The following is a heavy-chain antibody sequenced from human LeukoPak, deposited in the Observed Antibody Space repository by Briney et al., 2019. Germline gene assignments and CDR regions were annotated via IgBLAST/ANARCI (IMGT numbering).Heavy chain of an antibody. V-gene: IGHV1-69*01. D-gene: IGHD3/OR15-3a*01. J-gene: IGHJ5*02. CDR2: IIPIFGTA. CDR1: GGTFSSYA. CDR3: ARDPHHSLVWYPGWFDP. Sequence: GASVKVSCKASGGTFSSYAISWVRQAPGQGLEWMGGIIPIFGTANYAQKFQGRVTITADESTSTAYMELSSLRSEDTAVYYCARDPHHSLVWYPGWFDPWGQGTLVTVSS.